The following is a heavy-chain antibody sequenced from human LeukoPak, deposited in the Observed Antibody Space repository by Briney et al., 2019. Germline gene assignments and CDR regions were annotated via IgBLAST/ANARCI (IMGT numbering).Heavy chain of an antibody. CDR1: GGSISSGSYH. J-gene: IGHJ3*02. D-gene: IGHD3-16*02. CDR2: IYNSGST. Sequence: SQTLSLTCTVSGGSISSGSYHWTWIRQHPGKGLEWIGYIYNSGSTYYNPSLKSRVTISVDTSKNQFSLKLSSVTAADTAVYYCARRRTPAAMITFGGVIANDAFDIWGQGTMVTVSS. CDR3: ARRRTPAAMITFGGVIANDAFDI. V-gene: IGHV4-31*03.